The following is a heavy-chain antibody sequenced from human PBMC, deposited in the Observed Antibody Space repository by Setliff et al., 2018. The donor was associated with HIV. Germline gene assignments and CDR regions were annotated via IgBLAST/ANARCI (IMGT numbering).Heavy chain of an antibody. CDR2: IYTSGST. D-gene: IGHD6-13*01. CDR3: ARHRDPPGTSWIYYYYYMDL. J-gene: IGHJ6*03. Sequence: SETLSLTCSVSGGSISSDTYYWGWIRQPAGKGLEWIGHIYTSGSTNYNPSLKSRVTISVDTSKNQFSLKLSSVTAADTGVYYCARHRDPPGTSWIYYYYYMDLWGEGTTVTVSS. V-gene: IGHV4-61*09. CDR1: GGSISSDTYY.